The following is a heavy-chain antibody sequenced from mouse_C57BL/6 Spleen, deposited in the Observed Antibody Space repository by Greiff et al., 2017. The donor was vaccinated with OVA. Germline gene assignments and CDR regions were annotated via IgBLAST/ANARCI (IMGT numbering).Heavy chain of an antibody. J-gene: IGHJ4*01. CDR2: IYPGDGDT. D-gene: IGHD3-1*01. CDR1: GYAFSSSW. Sequence: QVQLQQSGPELVKPGASVKISCKASGYAFSSSWMNWAKQRPGKGLEWIGRIYPGDGDTNYNGKFKGKATLTADKSSSTAYMQLSSLTSEDSAVYFCATTAQRHYAMDYWGQGTSVTVSS. V-gene: IGHV1-82*01. CDR3: ATTAQRHYAMDY.